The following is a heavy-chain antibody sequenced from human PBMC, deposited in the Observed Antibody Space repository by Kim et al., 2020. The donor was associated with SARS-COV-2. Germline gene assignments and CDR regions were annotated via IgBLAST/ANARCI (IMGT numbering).Heavy chain of an antibody. D-gene: IGHD2-2*01. CDR3: ARAERVPAAMSYYYYYMDV. CDR1: GFTFSDYY. CDR2: ISSSGSTI. J-gene: IGHJ6*03. V-gene: IGHV3-11*01. Sequence: GGSLRLSCAASGFTFSDYYMSWIRQAPGKGLEWVSYISSSGSTIYYADSVKGRFTISRDNAKNSLYLQMNSLRAEDTAVYYCARAERVPAAMSYYYYYMDVWGKGTTVTVSS.